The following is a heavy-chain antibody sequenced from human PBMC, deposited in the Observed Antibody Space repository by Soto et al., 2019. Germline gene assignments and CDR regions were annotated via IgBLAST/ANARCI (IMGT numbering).Heavy chain of an antibody. D-gene: IGHD3-22*01. CDR3: ANSYYYDSRGYYYTNSWMDD. CDR2: ISGSGGCT. Sequence: VGSLRLSCAASGFTMNSSAMSGSRQAPGKGLEWVSSISGSGGCTDYADSVKGRFTIARDNSKNTLYLQMNSLRAEDTAVYYSANSYYYDSRGYYYTNSWMDDWCQGATVNGSS. J-gene: IGHJ6*02. CDR1: GFTMNSSA. V-gene: IGHV3-23*01.